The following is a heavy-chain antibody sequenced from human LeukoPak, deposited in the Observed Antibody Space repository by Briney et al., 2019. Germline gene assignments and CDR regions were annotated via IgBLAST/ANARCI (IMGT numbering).Heavy chain of an antibody. D-gene: IGHD3-3*01. V-gene: IGHV3-48*01. J-gene: IGHJ4*02. CDR2: ISSSSSTI. Sequence: GGSLRLSCAAPGFTFSSYSMNWVRQAPGKGLEWLSDISSSSSTIYYADSVKGRFTISRDNAKNSLYLEMNSLRAEDTAVYYCARTYYDFWSGYYSHEGNPFDYWGQGTLVTVSS. CDR1: GFTFSSYS. CDR3: ARTYYDFWSGYYSHEGNPFDY.